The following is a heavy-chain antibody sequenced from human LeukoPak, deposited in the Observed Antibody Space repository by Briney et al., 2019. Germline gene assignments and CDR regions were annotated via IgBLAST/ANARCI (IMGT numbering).Heavy chain of an antibody. D-gene: IGHD3-10*02. Sequence: SETLSLTCTVSGDSINDYYWSWLRQNAGEGLEWIGFVAYSGNSNYNPSLESRVTISIDTSKNQFSLKLKSVTAADTAIYYCARVVRGAVTFNRFDPWGQGTLVTVSS. CDR1: GDSINDYY. CDR2: VAYSGNS. V-gene: IGHV4-59*01. CDR3: ARVVRGAVTFNRFDP. J-gene: IGHJ5*02.